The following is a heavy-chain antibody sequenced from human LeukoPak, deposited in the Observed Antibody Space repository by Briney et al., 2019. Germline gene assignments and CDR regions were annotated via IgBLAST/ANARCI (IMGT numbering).Heavy chain of an antibody. CDR2: ISGSGGNT. Sequence: GGSLRLSCAASGFTFTSYAMNWVRQAPGKGLEWVSAISGSGGNTYYADSVKGRFTISRDNSKNTLYLQMDSLRVEDTAVYYCARDAAYNWNYVDYWGQGTLVTVSS. D-gene: IGHD1-20*01. CDR1: GFTFTSYA. J-gene: IGHJ4*02. CDR3: ARDAAYNWNYVDY. V-gene: IGHV3-23*01.